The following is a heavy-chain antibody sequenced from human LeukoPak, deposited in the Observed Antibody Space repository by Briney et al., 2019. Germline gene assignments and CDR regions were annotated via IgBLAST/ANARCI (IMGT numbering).Heavy chain of an antibody. Sequence: GESLKISCKRSGYSFTSLWFAWVRQMPGKGLEWMGIIYPGDSDTRYSPSFRGQVTISADKSISTAYLQWSSLKASDTAMYYCETRWYAALDIWGQGTMVTVSS. V-gene: IGHV5-51*01. CDR2: IYPGDSDT. J-gene: IGHJ3*02. CDR1: GYSFTSLW. D-gene: IGHD6-13*01. CDR3: ETRWYAALDI.